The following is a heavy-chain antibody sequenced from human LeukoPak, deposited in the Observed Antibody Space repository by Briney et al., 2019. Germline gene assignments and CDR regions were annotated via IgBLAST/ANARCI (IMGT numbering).Heavy chain of an antibody. D-gene: IGHD3-10*01. Sequence: GGSLRLSCVDSGFTFTNAWMSWVRRAPGKGLEWIGRIKSKTDGETTNYAEPVRGRFTISRDDSESAVYLQMNSLKIEDTAVYYCTTDLGTYYHGSQRLIPIDYWGQGTLVTVSS. CDR2: IKSKTDGETT. CDR1: GFTFTNAW. CDR3: TTDLGTYYHGSQRLIPIDY. J-gene: IGHJ4*02. V-gene: IGHV3-15*01.